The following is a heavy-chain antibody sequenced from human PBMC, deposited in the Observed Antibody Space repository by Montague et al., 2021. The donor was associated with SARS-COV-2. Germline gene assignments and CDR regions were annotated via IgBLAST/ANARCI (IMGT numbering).Heavy chain of an antibody. V-gene: IGHV4-39*01. D-gene: IGHD6-19*01. CDR1: GGSISSSSYY. CDR3: ARQGGRLWGIAVAGAFDY. J-gene: IGHJ4*02. CDR2: IYYSGST. Sequence: SETLSLTCTVSGGSISSSSYYWGWIRQPPGKGLEWIGSIYYSGSTYYNPSLKSRVTISVDTSKNQFSLKLSSVTAADTAVYCCARQGGRLWGIAVAGAFDYWGQGTLVTVSS.